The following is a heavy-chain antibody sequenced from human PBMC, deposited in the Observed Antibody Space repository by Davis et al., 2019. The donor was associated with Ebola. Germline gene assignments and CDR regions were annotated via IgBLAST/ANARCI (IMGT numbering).Heavy chain of an antibody. CDR1: GFTFSTYE. CDR3: ARGPLGRGLDV. V-gene: IGHV3-48*03. J-gene: IGHJ6*02. D-gene: IGHD3-16*01. Sequence: GESLKISCAASGFTFSTYEIHWVRQAPGQGLEWISYITSSGLTKYYADSVKGRFTISRDNAKKSLYLQMNSLRAEYTAVYYCARGPLGRGLDVWGQGTTVTVSS. CDR2: ITSSGLTK.